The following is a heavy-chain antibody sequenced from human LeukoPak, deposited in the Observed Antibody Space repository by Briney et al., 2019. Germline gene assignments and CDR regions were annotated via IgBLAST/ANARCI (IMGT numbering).Heavy chain of an antibody. CDR1: GFTFSSYW. CDR2: ISSSSSYI. CDR3: ARNPSGIDAFDI. Sequence: GGSLRLSCAASGFTFSSYWMHWVRQAPGKGLEWVSSISSSSSYIYYADSVKGRFTISRDNAKNSLYLQMNSLRAEDTAVYYCARNPSGIDAFDIWGQGTMVTVSS. J-gene: IGHJ3*02. V-gene: IGHV3-21*01. D-gene: IGHD1-26*01.